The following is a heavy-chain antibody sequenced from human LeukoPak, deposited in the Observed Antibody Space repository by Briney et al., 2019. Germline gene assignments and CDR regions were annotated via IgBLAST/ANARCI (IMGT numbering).Heavy chain of an antibody. V-gene: IGHV3-30*18. Sequence: GRSLRLSCAASGFTFSSYGMHWVRQAPGKGLEWVAVISYDGSNKYYADSVKGRFTISGDNSKNTLYLQMNSLRAEDTAVYYCAKGARGMDVWGQGTTVTVSS. CDR3: AKGARGMDV. J-gene: IGHJ6*02. CDR1: GFTFSSYG. CDR2: ISYDGSNK.